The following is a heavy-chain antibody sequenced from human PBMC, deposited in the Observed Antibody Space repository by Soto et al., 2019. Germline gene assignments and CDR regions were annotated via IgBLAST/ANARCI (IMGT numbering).Heavy chain of an antibody. CDR2: MNSDGSNT. V-gene: IGHV3-74*01. CDR1: GFTFSNYW. D-gene: IGHD1-26*01. Sequence: EVQLVESGGALVQPGGSLRLYCSASGFTFSNYWMHWVRQAPGKGLVWISRMNSDGSNTVYADAVKGRFTISRDNAKNTLYLQMNSLRVEDTAVYYCVTSKGGVSNGPTTYWGQGTLVTFSS. J-gene: IGHJ4*02. CDR3: VTSKGGVSNGPTTY.